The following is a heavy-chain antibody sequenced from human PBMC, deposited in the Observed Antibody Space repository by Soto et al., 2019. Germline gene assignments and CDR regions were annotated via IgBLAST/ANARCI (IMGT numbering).Heavy chain of an antibody. CDR3: ARSYSYGSYWYFDL. D-gene: IGHD5-18*01. CDR2: ITVNNANT. V-gene: IGHV1-18*04. CDR1: GFTFTSYG. J-gene: IGHJ2*01. Sequence: ASVKVSCKASGFTFTSYGITWVRQAPGQGLEWMGWITVNNANTHYAERLQGRVTMTTGTSTSTAYMELWSLRSDDTAMYYCARSYSYGSYWYFDLWGRGTLVTVSS.